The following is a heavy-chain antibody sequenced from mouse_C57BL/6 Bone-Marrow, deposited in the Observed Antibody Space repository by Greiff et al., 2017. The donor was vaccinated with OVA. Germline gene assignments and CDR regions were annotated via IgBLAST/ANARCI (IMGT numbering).Heavy chain of an antibody. D-gene: IGHD2-3*01. CDR2: INPSSGYT. J-gene: IGHJ2*01. CDR1: GYTFTSYT. Sequence: QVQLQQSGAELARPGASVKMSCKASGYTFTSYTMHWVKQRPGQGLEWIGYINPSSGYTKYKQKFKDKATLTADKSSSTAYMQLSSLTSEDSAVYCCARSGYYLDDWGQGTTLTVSS. V-gene: IGHV1-4*01. CDR3: ARSGYYLDD.